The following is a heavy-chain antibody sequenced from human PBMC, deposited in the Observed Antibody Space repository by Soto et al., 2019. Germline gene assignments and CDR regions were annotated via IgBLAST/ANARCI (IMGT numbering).Heavy chain of an antibody. Sequence: ASVKVSCKASGYTFTSYYMHWVRQAPGQGLEWMGIINPSGGSTSYAQKFQGRVTMTRDTSTSTVYMELSSLRSEDTAVYYCARDLGPKNIVGYPYYYDYGRDVWG. CDR3: ARDLGPKNIVGYPYYYDYGRDV. D-gene: IGHD1-26*01. J-gene: IGHJ6*02. CDR1: GYTFTSYY. CDR2: INPSGGST. V-gene: IGHV1-46*01.